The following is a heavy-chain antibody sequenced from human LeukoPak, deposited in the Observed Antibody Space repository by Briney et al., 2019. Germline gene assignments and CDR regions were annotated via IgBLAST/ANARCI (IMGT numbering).Heavy chain of an antibody. CDR3: AKDPAKNYYDSSGYYYYFDY. CDR1: GFTFSSYG. Sequence: GGSLRLSCAASGFTFSSYGMSWVRQAPGKGLEWVSAISGSGGTTYYTDSVKGRFTISRDNSKNTLDLQMNSLRAEDTAVYYCAKDPAKNYYDSSGYYYYFDYWGQGTLVTVSS. J-gene: IGHJ4*02. CDR2: ISGSGGTT. D-gene: IGHD3-22*01. V-gene: IGHV3-23*01.